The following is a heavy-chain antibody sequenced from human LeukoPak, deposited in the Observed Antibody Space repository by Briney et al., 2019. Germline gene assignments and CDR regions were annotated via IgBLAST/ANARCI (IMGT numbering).Heavy chain of an antibody. D-gene: IGHD2-2*01. Sequence: PGGSLRLSCAASGFTFRSYGMHWVRQAPGKGLEWVAVISYDGSNKYYADSVKGRFTISRDNSKNTLNLQMNSLRAEDTAVYYCAKAPKGCSSISCYFDYWGQGTLVTVSS. CDR2: ISYDGSNK. V-gene: IGHV3-30*18. J-gene: IGHJ4*02. CDR3: AKAPKGCSSISCYFDY. CDR1: GFTFRSYG.